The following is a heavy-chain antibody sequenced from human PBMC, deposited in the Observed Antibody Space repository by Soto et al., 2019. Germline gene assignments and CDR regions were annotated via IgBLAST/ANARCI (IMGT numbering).Heavy chain of an antibody. CDR3: ARLGYCISTSCYHYGMDV. CDR2: IYSGGST. CDR1: GFTVSSTY. V-gene: IGHV3-53*01. D-gene: IGHD2-2*01. J-gene: IGHJ6*02. Sequence: GGSLRLSCAASGFTVSSTYMSWVRQAPGKGLEWVSVIYSGGSTYYADSVKGRFTISRDNSKNTLYLQMNSLRAEDTAVYYCARLGYCISTSCYHYGMDVWGQGTTVTVSS.